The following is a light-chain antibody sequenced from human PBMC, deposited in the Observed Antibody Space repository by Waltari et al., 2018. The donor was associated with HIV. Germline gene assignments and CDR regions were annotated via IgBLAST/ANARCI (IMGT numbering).Light chain of an antibody. J-gene: IGLJ3*02. CDR2: KSN. V-gene: IGLV1-44*01. Sequence: QSVLTQPPSASGTPGQRVTISCSGSSSNIGTNAVTWYQQLPGTAPKLLIYKSNERSSGVPDRFSASKSGASASLAISGLQSEDEAVYYCAAWDDSLNEVFGGGTKLTVL. CDR3: AAWDDSLNEV. CDR1: SSNIGTNA.